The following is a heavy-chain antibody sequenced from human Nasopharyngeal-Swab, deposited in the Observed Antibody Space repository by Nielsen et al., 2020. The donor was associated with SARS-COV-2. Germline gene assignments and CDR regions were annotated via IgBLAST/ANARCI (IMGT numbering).Heavy chain of an antibody. CDR3: ARGVGFCTNGVCYNKDYYYYYYMDV. CDR2: IYTSGST. J-gene: IGHJ6*03. D-gene: IGHD2-8*01. Sequence: SETLSLTCAVYGGSFSGYYWSWIRQPAGKGLEWIGRIYTSGSTNYNPSLKSRVTISVDTSKNQFSLKLSSVTAADTAVYYCARGVGFCTNGVCYNKDYYYYYYMDVWGKGTTVTVSS. V-gene: IGHV4-59*10. CDR1: GGSFSGYY.